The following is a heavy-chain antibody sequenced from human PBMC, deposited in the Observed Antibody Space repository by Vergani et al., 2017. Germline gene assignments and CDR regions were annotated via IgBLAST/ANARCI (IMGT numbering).Heavy chain of an antibody. D-gene: IGHD1-26*01. J-gene: IGHJ2*01. V-gene: IGHV3-23*04. CDR1: GFTFSSYV. CDR2: ISGSGGST. CDR3: AKGAGSYSNWYFDL. Sequence: EVQLVESGGGLVQPGGSLSLSCVASGFTFSSYVMSWVRQAPGKGLEWVSAISGSGGSTYYAESVKGRFTLSRDSSKNTLYLQMNSLRAEDTAVYYCAKGAGSYSNWYFDLWGRGTLVTVSS.